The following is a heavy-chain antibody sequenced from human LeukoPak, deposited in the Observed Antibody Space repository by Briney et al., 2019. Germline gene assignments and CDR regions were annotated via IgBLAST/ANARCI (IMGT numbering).Heavy chain of an antibody. CDR1: GFTFSSYS. V-gene: IGHV3-21*01. CDR2: ISSSSSYI. J-gene: IGHJ4*02. Sequence: PGGSLRLSCAASGFTFSSYSMNWVRQAPGKGLEWVSSISSSSSYIYYTYSVKGRFTISRDNAKNSLYLQMNSLRAEDRAVYYCARDSGDGYNSVDYWGQGTLVTVSS. CDR3: ARDSGDGYNSVDY. D-gene: IGHD5-24*01.